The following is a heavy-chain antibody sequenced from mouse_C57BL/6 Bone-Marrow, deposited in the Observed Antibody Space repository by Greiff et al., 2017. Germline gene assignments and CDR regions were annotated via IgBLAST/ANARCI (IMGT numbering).Heavy chain of an antibody. CDR3: ARSLYYGSSFSPFAY. Sequence: QVQLQQPGAELVQPGASVTLSCKASGYTFTSYWMHWVKQRPGQGLEWIGMIHPNSGSTNYNEKFKSKATLTVAKYSRTAYMQLRSLTSEDSAVYYCARSLYYGSSFSPFAYWGQGTLVTVSA. D-gene: IGHD1-1*01. V-gene: IGHV1-64*01. CDR1: GYTFTSYW. CDR2: IHPNSGST. J-gene: IGHJ3*01.